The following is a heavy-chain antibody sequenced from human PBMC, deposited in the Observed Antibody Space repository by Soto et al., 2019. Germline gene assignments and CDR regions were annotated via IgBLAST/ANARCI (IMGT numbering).Heavy chain of an antibody. CDR2: IRTKANSYAT. CDR1: GFTFRGSA. J-gene: IGHJ6*02. V-gene: IGHV3-73*02. Sequence: EVQLVESGGGLVQPGESLKLSCAASGFTFRGSAMHWVRQASGKGLEWVGRIRTKANSYATAYAASVQGRFTISRDDSKNTAYLQMNSLKTEDTAVYYCTGSLLAYCSGGKCHTDYYYYGMDVWGPGTAVTVSS. CDR3: TGSLLAYCSGGKCHTDYYYYGMDV. D-gene: IGHD2-15*01.